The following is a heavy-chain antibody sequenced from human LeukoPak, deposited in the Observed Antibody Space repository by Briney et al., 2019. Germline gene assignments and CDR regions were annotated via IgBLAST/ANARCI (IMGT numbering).Heavy chain of an antibody. V-gene: IGHV4-34*01. J-gene: IGHJ6*03. CDR3: ARGSGGYDSSGYYRYYYYMDV. Sequence: PSETLSLTCAVYGGSFSGYYWSWIRQPPGEGLEWIGEINHSGSTNYNPSLKSRVTISVDTSKNQFSLKLSSVTAADTALYYCARGSGGYDSSGYYRYYYYMDVWDKGTTVTVSS. D-gene: IGHD3-22*01. CDR1: GGSFSGYY. CDR2: INHSGST.